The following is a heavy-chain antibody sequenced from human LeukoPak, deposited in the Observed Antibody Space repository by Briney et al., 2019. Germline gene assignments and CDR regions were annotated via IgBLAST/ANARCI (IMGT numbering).Heavy chain of an antibody. Sequence: SETLSLTCTVSGDSISSSNFYWTWIRQPPGKGLEWIGAIYHSGSTYYNPSLKSRVTISVDTSKNQFSLKLSSVTAADTAVYYCARRLARSTMIVVLGQLVSTRGPFDYWGQGTLVTVSS. J-gene: IGHJ4*02. V-gene: IGHV4-39*07. CDR1: GDSISSSNFY. CDR2: IYHSGST. D-gene: IGHD3-22*01. CDR3: ARRLARSTMIVVLGQLVSTRGPFDY.